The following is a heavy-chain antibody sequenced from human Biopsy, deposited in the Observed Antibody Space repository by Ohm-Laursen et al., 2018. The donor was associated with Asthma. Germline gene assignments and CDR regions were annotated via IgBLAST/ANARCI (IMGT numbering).Heavy chain of an antibody. D-gene: IGHD2-2*01. CDR1: GGTFNTYV. Sequence: GASVKVSCKSLGGTFNTYVIGWVRQAPRPGLEWMGGINFVFRTTTYPQKFQDRVTITADDSTSTVYMEWSSLRSEDTAVYYCARKAGSCISRTCYSLDFWGQGTLVTVSS. J-gene: IGHJ4*02. CDR3: ARKAGSCISRTCYSLDF. V-gene: IGHV1-69*13. CDR2: INFVFRTT.